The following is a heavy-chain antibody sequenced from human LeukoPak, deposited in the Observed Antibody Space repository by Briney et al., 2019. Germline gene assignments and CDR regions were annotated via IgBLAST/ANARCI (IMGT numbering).Heavy chain of an antibody. CDR2: IPASGGST. Sequence: GGSLRLSCAASGFTFSSNVMIWVRQAPGKGLEWVSSIPASGGSTYYADSVKGRFTISRDNSKNSLYLQMNSLRAEDTAVYYCAKESSGGWYFEYWGQGTLVTVSS. CDR1: GFTFSSNV. V-gene: IGHV3-23*01. D-gene: IGHD6-19*01. J-gene: IGHJ4*02. CDR3: AKESSGGWYFEY.